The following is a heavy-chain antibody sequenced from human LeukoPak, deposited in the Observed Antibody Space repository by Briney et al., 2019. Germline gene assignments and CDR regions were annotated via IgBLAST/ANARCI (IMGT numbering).Heavy chain of an antibody. Sequence: SGGSLRLSCATSGFTFSNYAMNWVRQAPGMGLEWVSAISGGGDRTYYGDSVRGRFTISRDNSKNTLYLQMDSLRAEDTAVYYCAKAGDYCTTSTCLSSDFWGQGALVTVSS. CDR3: AKAGDYCTTSTCLSSDF. CDR1: GFTFSNYA. D-gene: IGHD2/OR15-2a*01. V-gene: IGHV3-23*01. J-gene: IGHJ4*02. CDR2: ISGGGDRT.